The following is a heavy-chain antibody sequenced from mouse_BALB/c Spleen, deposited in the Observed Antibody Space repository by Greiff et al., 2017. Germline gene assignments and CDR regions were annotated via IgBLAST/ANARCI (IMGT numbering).Heavy chain of an antibody. CDR2: IDPANGNT. CDR1: GFNIKDTY. Sequence: VQLQQSGAELVKPGASVKLSCTASGFNIKDTYMHWVKQRPEQGLEWIGRIDPANGNTKYDPKFQGKATITADTSSNTAYLQLSSLTSEDTAVYYCASGGGYYAMDYWGQGTSVTVSS. V-gene: IGHV14-3*02. J-gene: IGHJ4*01. CDR3: ASGGGYYAMDY.